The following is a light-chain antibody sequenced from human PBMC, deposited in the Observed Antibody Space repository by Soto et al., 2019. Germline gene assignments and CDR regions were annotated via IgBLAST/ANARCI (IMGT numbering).Light chain of an antibody. V-gene: IGLV2-8*01. CDR2: EVT. CDR3: AAWDDSLKAYV. J-gene: IGLJ1*01. CDR1: SSDVGGYDY. Sequence: QSVLTQPPSASGSPGQSVTISCTGTSSDVGGYDYVSWYQQHPGKAPKLMIYEVTIRPSGVSDRFSGSKSGNTASLTVSGLQAEDEADYYCAAWDDSLKAYVFGTGTKVTVL.